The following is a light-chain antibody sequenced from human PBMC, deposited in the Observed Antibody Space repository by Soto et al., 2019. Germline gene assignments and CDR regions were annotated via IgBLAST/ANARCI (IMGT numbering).Light chain of an antibody. CDR3: SSYTSSSTLGLV. CDR1: SSDVGGYNY. CDR2: DVS. V-gene: IGLV2-14*01. J-gene: IGLJ1*01. Sequence: QSVLSQPASVSGSPGQSITTSCTGTSSDVGGYNYVSWYQQHPGKAPKLMIYDVSNRPSGVSNRFSGSKSGNTASLTISGLQAEDEADYYCSSYTSSSTLGLVFGTGTKVTVL.